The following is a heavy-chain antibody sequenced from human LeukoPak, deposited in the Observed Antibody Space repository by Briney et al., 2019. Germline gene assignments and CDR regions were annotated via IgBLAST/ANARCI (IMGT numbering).Heavy chain of an antibody. CDR3: ARNVWFGEYWFDY. J-gene: IGHJ4*02. V-gene: IGHV1-46*01. CDR2: INPSGGST. CDR1: GYTFASYS. Sequence: ASVKVSCKASGYTFASYSMYWVRQAPGQGLEWMGIINPSGGSTNYAQKFQGRVTMTRNTSISTAYMELSSLRSEDTAVYYCARNVWFGEYWFDYWGQGTLVTVSS. D-gene: IGHD3-10*01.